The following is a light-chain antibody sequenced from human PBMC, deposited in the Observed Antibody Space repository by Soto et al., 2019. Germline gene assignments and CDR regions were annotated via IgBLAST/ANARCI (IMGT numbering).Light chain of an antibody. CDR3: QQTYTTPIT. J-gene: IGKJ5*01. CDR2: AAS. Sequence: DLKLPPSPSTLSAYVGCMVTMTSRASQSINIYLNWYRQKPGTAPKLLIYAASSLQSGFPSRFSGSGSGTDFTLTISGLQPEDFATYYCQQTYTTPITFGQGTRLEIK. V-gene: IGKV1-39*01. CDR1: QSINIY.